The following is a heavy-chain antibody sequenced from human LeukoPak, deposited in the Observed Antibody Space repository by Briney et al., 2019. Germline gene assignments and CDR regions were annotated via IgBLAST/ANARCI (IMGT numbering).Heavy chain of an antibody. CDR1: GFTFSSYS. V-gene: IGHV3-33*08. D-gene: IGHD2-15*01. CDR2: IWYDGSNK. Sequence: PGGSLRLSCAASGFTFSSYSMNWARQAPGKGLEWVAVIWYDGSNKYYADSVKGRFTISRDNSKNTLYLQMNSLRAEDTAVYYCARDRVVPTHTFVYWGQGTLVTVSS. CDR3: ARDRVVPTHTFVY. J-gene: IGHJ4*02.